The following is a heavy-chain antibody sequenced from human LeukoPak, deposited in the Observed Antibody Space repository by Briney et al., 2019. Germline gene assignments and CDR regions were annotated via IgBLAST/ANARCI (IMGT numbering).Heavy chain of an antibody. J-gene: IGHJ6*03. V-gene: IGHV4-34*01. CDR2: INHSGST. Sequence: SETLSLTCAVYGGSFSGYYWSWSRQPPGKGREWIGEINHSGSTNYNPSLKSRVTISVDTSKNQFSLKLSSVTAADTAVYYCARGGGYYYMDVWGKGTTVTVSS. D-gene: IGHD3-16*01. CDR3: ARGGGYYYMDV. CDR1: GGSFSGYY.